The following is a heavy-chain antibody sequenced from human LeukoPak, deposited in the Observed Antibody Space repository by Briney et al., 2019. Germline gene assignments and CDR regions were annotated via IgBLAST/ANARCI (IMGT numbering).Heavy chain of an antibody. CDR2: IYYSGST. Sequence: KPSETLSLTCTVSGDSISSTSYYWGWIRQPPGKGLEWIGNIYYSGSTAYIPSLKSRATISVDTSKNQFSLKLRSVTAADTAVYYCASTIVGATTIPDAFDIWGQGTMVTVSS. CDR3: ASTIVGATTIPDAFDI. D-gene: IGHD1-26*01. V-gene: IGHV4-39*07. CDR1: GDSISSTSYY. J-gene: IGHJ3*02.